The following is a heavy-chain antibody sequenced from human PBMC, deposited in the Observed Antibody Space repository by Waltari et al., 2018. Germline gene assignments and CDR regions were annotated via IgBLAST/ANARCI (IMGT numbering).Heavy chain of an antibody. D-gene: IGHD6-6*01. J-gene: IGHJ4*02. CDR1: GLIFRSYA. CDR3: ARGGSYSSSPMGY. CDR2: ISGSGGST. V-gene: IGHV3-23*01. Sequence: EVQLLESGGGLVQPGGSLRLSCAASGLIFRSYAVNWVRGAPGKGVGWVSVISGSGGSTNYADSVKGRITISRDNSKNTLYLQMNSLRAEDTAVYYCARGGSYSSSPMGYWGQGTLVTVSS.